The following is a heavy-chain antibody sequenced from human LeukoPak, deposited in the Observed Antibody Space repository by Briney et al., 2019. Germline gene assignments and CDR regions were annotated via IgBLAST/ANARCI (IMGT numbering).Heavy chain of an antibody. D-gene: IGHD1-26*01. J-gene: IGHJ4*02. CDR2: MNPDTGDI. Sequence: GASVRVSCKASGYTFTAYDINWVRQATGQGLEWMGWMNPDTGDIGYAQRFQGRVIMTRNTSIDTAYMELSGLSSEDTAVYYCTRGSLSGSSRDYWGQGALVTVSS. CDR3: TRGSLSGSSRDY. V-gene: IGHV1-8*01. CDR1: GYTFTAYD.